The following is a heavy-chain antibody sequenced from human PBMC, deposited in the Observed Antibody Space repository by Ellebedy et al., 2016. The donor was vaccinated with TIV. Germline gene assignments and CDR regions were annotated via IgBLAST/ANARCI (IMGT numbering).Heavy chain of an antibody. Sequence: ASVKVSXXASGYTFSSYAMHWVRQAPGQRLEWMGWINAGNGNTKYSQKFQGRVTITRDTSASTAYMELSSLRSEDTAVYYCARDEGSRGALDVWGQGTTVTVSS. CDR2: INAGNGNT. J-gene: IGHJ6*02. CDR1: GYTFSSYA. CDR3: ARDEGSRGALDV. V-gene: IGHV1-3*01. D-gene: IGHD3-10*01.